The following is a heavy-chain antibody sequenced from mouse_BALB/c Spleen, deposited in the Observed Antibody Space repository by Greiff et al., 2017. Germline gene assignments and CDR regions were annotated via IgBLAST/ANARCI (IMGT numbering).Heavy chain of an antibody. V-gene: IGHV14-3*02. J-gene: IGHJ4*01. D-gene: IGHD1-1*01. CDR3: ALNYYGSSYYAMDY. CDR1: GFNIKDTY. CDR2: IDPANGNT. Sequence: EVQLQQSGAELVKPGASVKLSCTASGFNIKDTYMHWVKQRPEQGLEWIGRIDPANGNTKYDPKFQGKATITADTSSNTAYLQLSSLTSEDTAVYYCALNYYGSSYYAMDYWGQGTSVTVSS.